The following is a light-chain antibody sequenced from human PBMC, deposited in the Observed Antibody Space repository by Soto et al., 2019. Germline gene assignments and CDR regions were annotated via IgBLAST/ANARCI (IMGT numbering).Light chain of an antibody. V-gene: IGKV3-15*01. CDR1: QSVSSD. Sequence: EIVMTHSPPTLSVSPGSRSTLSCRASQSVSSDLAWYQQKPGKAPRLLISGASTRATGIPATFSGSGSGTEFTLTITSMQSEDFAVYYCQQYNEWTLTFGGGTKVDIK. J-gene: IGKJ4*01. CDR3: QQYNEWTLT. CDR2: GAS.